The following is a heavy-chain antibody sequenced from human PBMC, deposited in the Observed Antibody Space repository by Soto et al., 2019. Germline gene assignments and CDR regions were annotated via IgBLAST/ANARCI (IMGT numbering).Heavy chain of an antibody. D-gene: IGHD6-13*01. V-gene: IGHV1-8*01. CDR3: ARGYKQLVRKPYYYYGMDV. J-gene: IGHJ6*02. CDR1: GYTFTRYD. CDR2: MNPNSGNT. Sequence: AAVKVSCKASGYTFTRYDINWVRQATGQGLEWMGWMNPNSGNTGYAQKFQGRVTMTRNTSISTAYMELSSLRSEDTAVYYCARGYKQLVRKPYYYYGMDVWGQGTTVTVSS.